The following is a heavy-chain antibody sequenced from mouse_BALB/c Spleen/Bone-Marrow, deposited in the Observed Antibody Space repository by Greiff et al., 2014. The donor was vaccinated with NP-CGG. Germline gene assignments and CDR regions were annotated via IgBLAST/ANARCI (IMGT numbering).Heavy chain of an antibody. V-gene: IGHV1-4*01. CDR3: AREVCGSWFAY. CDR1: GYTFDYYT. D-gene: IGHD1-1*02. CDR2: INPSSGYT. J-gene: IGHJ3*01. Sequence: QVQLQQSGAELARPGASVKMSCKASGYTFDYYTVQWVKQRPGQGLEWIGYINPSSGYTNYNQKFKDKATLTADKSSSTAYMQLSSLTSEDSAVYYCAREVCGSWFAYWGQGTLVTVSA.